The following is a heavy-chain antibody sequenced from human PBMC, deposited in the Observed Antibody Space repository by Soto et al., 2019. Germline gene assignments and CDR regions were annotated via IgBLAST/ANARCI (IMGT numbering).Heavy chain of an antibody. CDR1: GGSISSSSYY. J-gene: IGHJ4*02. D-gene: IGHD6-19*01. Sequence: PSETLSLTCTVSGGSISSSSYYWDWIRQPPGKGLEWIGSIYYSGTTYYNPSLKGRVTISVDTSKNQFSLKLSSVTAADTAVYYCARHAYRSGWADHWGQGTLVTVSS. V-gene: IGHV4-39*01. CDR2: IYYSGTT. CDR3: ARHAYRSGWADH.